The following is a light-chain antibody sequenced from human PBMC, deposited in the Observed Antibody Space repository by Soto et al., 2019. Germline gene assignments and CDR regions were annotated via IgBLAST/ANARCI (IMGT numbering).Light chain of an antibody. J-gene: IGKJ1*01. Sequence: EMVLTQSSATLSCSPEERATLSFRASQSVITNLAWYQQKPGQAPMLLIYGASTRATGIPARFSGSGSGTEFTLTISSLQSEDFAVYYCQQYNNWPRMFGQGTKVDIK. CDR1: QSVITN. CDR3: QQYNNWPRM. CDR2: GAS. V-gene: IGKV3-15*01.